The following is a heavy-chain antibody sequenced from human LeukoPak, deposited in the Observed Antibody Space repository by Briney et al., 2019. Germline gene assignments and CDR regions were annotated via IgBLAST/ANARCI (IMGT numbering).Heavy chain of an antibody. CDR1: GFSFSSYG. Sequence: TGGSLRLSCAASGFSFSSYGMHWVRQAPGKGLEWVALISYDGSDKYYADSVKGRFTISRGNSKNTLSLQMSSLRQEDTAVYYCAKNWDRLDSWGQGTLVTVSS. CDR2: ISYDGSDK. V-gene: IGHV3-30*18. CDR3: AKNWDRLDS. J-gene: IGHJ4*02. D-gene: IGHD1-14*01.